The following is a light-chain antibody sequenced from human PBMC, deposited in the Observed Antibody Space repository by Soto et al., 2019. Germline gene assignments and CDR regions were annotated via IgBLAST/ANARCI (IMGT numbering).Light chain of an antibody. Sequence: EIVMNQSPSTLSVSPGERATLSCRASQSISSNLAWYQQKPGQAPRLLMFRTSSRATGFPARFSGSGSGTDFTLTISRLEPEDFAVYYCQQYGSSPLTFGGGTKVDIK. J-gene: IGKJ4*01. CDR2: RTS. CDR3: QQYGSSPLT. CDR1: QSISSN. V-gene: IGKV3-20*01.